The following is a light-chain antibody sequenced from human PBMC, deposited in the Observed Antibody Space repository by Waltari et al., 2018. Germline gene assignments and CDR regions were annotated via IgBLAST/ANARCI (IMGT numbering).Light chain of an antibody. V-gene: IGLV8-61*01. Sequence: QTVVTQEPSFSVSPGGTVTLTCGLRPGSVSTSYYPSWYHQIPGQAPRTLMYSTNTRSSGVPDRFSGSILGNKAALTITGAQADDECDYYCVLYMGSGIHVFGTGTKVTVL. J-gene: IGLJ1*01. CDR2: STN. CDR1: PGSVSTSYY. CDR3: VLYMGSGIHV.